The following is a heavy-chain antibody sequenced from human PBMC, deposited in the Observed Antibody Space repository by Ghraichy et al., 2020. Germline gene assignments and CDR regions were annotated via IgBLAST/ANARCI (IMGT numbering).Heavy chain of an antibody. Sequence: SQTLSLTCAVSGYSISSGYYWGWIRQPPGKGLEWIGSIYHSGSTYYNPSLKSRVTISVDTSKNQVSLKLNSVAAADTAVYYCARDPSYYRHDCWGQGTLVTVSS. J-gene: IGHJ4*02. V-gene: IGHV4-38-2*02. CDR3: ARDPSYYRHDC. CDR2: IYHSGST. CDR1: GYSISSGYY. D-gene: IGHD3-10*01.